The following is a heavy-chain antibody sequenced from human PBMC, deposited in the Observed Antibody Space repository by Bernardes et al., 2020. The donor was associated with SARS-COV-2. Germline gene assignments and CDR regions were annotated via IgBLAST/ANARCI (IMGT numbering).Heavy chain of an antibody. CDR2: FHTGQGT. V-gene: IGHV4-61*02. CDR3: AKGRDSGYLVPFDY. D-gene: IGHD3-22*01. CDR1: GASLNSGNYY. J-gene: IGHJ4*02. Sequence: SETLSLTCTVSGASLNSGNYYWSWIRQPAGKGLEYIGRFHTGQGTRYNPSLESRVTISIDTSKSQFSLELNSVTAEDTAVYYCAKGRDSGYLVPFDYWGQGTLVTVSA.